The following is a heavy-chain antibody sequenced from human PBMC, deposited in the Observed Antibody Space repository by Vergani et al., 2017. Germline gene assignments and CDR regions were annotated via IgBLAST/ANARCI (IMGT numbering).Heavy chain of an antibody. CDR1: GFSFRNAW. CDR2: IKSTFDRGTT. D-gene: IGHD2-21*01. CDR3: TTDPRYCGDGSFYWLRDHHYYGMDF. Sequence: EVQLVESGGGIVKPGGSLRLSCVASGFSFRNAWMNWVRRTPGKGLEWVGRIKSTFDRGTTDYAAAVKGIFTISRDDSKNTLFRQMNGLKTEDIGVYYCTTDPRYCGDGSFYWLRDHHYYGMDFWVQGTTVTVSS. V-gene: IGHV3-15*07. J-gene: IGHJ6*02.